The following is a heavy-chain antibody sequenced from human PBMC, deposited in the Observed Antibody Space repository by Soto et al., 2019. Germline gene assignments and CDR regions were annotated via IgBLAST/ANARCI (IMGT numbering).Heavy chain of an antibody. V-gene: IGHV1-69*02. Sequence: ASVKVSCKASGGTFSSYTISWVRQAPGQGLEWMGRIIPILGIANYAQKFQGRVTITADKSTSTAYMELSSLRSEDTAVYYCARAAYPGGGEVLTIFGVVNHYFDYWGQGTLVTVSS. CDR2: IIPILGIA. J-gene: IGHJ4*02. CDR3: ARAAYPGGGEVLTIFGVVNHYFDY. CDR1: GGTFSSYT. D-gene: IGHD3-3*01.